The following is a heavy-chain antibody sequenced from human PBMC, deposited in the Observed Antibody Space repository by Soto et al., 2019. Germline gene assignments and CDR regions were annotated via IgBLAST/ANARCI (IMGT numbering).Heavy chain of an antibody. CDR3: ARRSQITSLRGIDV. Sequence: SETQSLTYTVSGDSIRSSSDYWGWLRQPPGKGLEWIGSIYYSGSTYYNPSLKSRVTISVDTSKIQFSLKLSSVTAADTAVYYCARRSQITSLRGIDVWGQGTTVTVSS. V-gene: IGHV4-39*01. CDR1: GDSIRSSSDY. D-gene: IGHD1-20*01. CDR2: IYYSGST. J-gene: IGHJ6*02.